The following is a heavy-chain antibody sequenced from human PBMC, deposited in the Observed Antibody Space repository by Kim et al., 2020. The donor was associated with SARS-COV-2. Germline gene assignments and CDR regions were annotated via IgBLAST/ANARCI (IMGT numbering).Heavy chain of an antibody. J-gene: IGHJ6*02. CDR1: GDSVSSNSAA. CDR2: TYYRSKWYN. CDR3: ARLYSSSPARDYGMDV. V-gene: IGHV6-1*01. Sequence: SQTLSLTCAISGDSVSSNSAAWNWIRQSPSRGLEWLGRTYYRSKWYNDYAVSVKSRITINPDTSKNQFSLQLNSVTPEDTAVYYCARLYSSSPARDYGMDVWGQGTTVTVSS. D-gene: IGHD6-13*01.